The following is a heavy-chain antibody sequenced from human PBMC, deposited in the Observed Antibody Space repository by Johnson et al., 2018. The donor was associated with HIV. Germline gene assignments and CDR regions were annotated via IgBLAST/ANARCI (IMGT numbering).Heavy chain of an antibody. CDR2: IRYDGSYK. CDR3: ASQMIALDALDI. J-gene: IGHJ3*02. V-gene: IGHV3-30*02. CDR1: GFTFNNYD. Sequence: QVQLVESGGGVVQPGGSLRLSCAASGFTFNNYDMHWVRQAPGKGLEWVAFIRYDGSYKYYADSVKGRFTISRDNSKNTLHLQMNSLSAEDTAVYYCASQMIALDALDIWGQGTMVTVSS. D-gene: IGHD3-22*01.